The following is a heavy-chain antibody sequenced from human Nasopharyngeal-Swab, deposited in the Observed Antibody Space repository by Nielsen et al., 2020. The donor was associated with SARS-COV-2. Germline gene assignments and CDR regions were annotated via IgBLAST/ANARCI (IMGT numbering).Heavy chain of an antibody. D-gene: IGHD5-12*01. CDR3: ARDLGGSGYDLGGYHYYYGMDV. J-gene: IGHJ6*02. CDR1: GGSISSYY. CDR2: IYYSGST. V-gene: IGHV4-59*01. Sequence: GSLRLSCTVSGGSISSYYWSWIRQPPGKGLEWIGYIYYSGSTNYNPSLKSRVTISVDTSKNQFSLKLSSVTAADTAVYYCARDLGGSGYDLGGYHYYYGMDVWGQGTTVTVSS.